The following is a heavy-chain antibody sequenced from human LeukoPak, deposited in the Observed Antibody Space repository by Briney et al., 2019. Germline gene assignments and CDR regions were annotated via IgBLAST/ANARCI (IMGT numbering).Heavy chain of an antibody. J-gene: IGHJ3*02. Sequence: AGGSLRLSCAASGFTVNSNYMSWLRQAPGKGLEWVSVIYSGGSTYDADSVKGRYTISRDNSKNTLYLQMNSLRAEDTAVYYCARGAYSRWRPSRGAFDIWGQGTMVTVSS. D-gene: IGHD5-24*01. V-gene: IGHV3-66*01. CDR2: IYSGGST. CDR3: ARGAYSRWRPSRGAFDI. CDR1: GFTVNSNY.